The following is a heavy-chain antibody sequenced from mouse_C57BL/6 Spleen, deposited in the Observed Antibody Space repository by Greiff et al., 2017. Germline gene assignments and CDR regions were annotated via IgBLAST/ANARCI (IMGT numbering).Heavy chain of an antibody. J-gene: IGHJ3*01. CDR3: ARMRAYGNAY. Sequence: EVQLQQSGPELVKPGASVKISCKASGYTFTDYYMNWVKQSHGKSLEWIGDINPNNGGTSYNQKFKGKATLTVDKSSSTAYMELRSLTSEDSAVYYCARMRAYGNAYWGQGTLVTVSA. CDR1: GYTFTDYY. V-gene: IGHV1-26*01. D-gene: IGHD2-1*01. CDR2: INPNNGGT.